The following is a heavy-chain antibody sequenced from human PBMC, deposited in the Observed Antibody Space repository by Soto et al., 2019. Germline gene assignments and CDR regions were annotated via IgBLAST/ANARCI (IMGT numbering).Heavy chain of an antibody. J-gene: IGHJ4*02. CDR3: AGKPNALYYFDY. CDR2: IHNSGVT. D-gene: IGHD2-8*01. V-gene: IGHV4-31*11. CDR1: GGSISSHDYY. Sequence: SETLSLTCAASGGSISSHDYYWSWIRQHPAKGLEWIGYIHNSGVTYCNPSLRSRVTMSVDTSKNQVSLKLTSVTAADTAVYYCAGKPNALYYFDYWGQGTLVTVSS.